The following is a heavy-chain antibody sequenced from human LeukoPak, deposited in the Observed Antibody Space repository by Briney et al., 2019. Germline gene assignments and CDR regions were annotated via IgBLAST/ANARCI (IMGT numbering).Heavy chain of an antibody. CDR3: ARNTHYDILTDASDP. CDR1: GYSFTSYW. CDR2: IYPGDSDT. D-gene: IGHD3-9*01. V-gene: IGHV5-51*01. J-gene: IGHJ5*02. Sequence: GESLKISCKGSGYSFTSYWIGWVRQMPGRGLEWMGIIYPGDSDTRYSPSFQGQVTISADKSISTAYLQWSSLKASDTAMYYCARNTHYDILTDASDPWGQGTLVTVSS.